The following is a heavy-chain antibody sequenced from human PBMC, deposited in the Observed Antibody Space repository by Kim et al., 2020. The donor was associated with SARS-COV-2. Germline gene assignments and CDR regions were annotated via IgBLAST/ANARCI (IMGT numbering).Heavy chain of an antibody. J-gene: IGHJ1*01. D-gene: IGHD3-3*01. V-gene: IGHV3-23*01. CDR1: GFTFSSSA. CDR3: AAWSGPAKKCFQH. CDR2: ISGGGITT. Sequence: GGSLRLSCAASGFTFSSSAMAWVRQAPGKGLEWVSSISGGGITTYYADSVKGRFTISRDNSKNILYLQMNNVRPEDTAVYYCAAWSGPAKKCFQHWGQGTLVTVSS.